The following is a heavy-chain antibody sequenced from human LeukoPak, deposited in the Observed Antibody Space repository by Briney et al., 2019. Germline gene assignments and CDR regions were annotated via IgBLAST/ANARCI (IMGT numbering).Heavy chain of an antibody. CDR1: GFTFSSYA. V-gene: IGHV3-30*04. J-gene: IGHJ4*02. CDR3: AREGLEWLLPQYYFDY. D-gene: IGHD3-3*01. Sequence: PGRSLRLSCAASGFTFSSYAMHWVRQAPGKGLEWVAVISNDGSKTYSSDSVKGRFTVSRDNSKNTLYLQMNSLRAEDTAVYYCAREGLEWLLPQYYFDYWGQGTLVTVSS. CDR2: ISNDGSKT.